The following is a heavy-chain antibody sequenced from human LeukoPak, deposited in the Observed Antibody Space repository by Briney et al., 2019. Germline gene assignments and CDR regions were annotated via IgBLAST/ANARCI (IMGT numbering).Heavy chain of an antibody. CDR1: GFNYSSYT. J-gene: IGHJ6*01. Sequence: GGSLRLSCAASGFNYSSYTMNWVRQAPGMGLEWLSYISASRGITYYADSVKGRFTISRDNAKNSLYLQMNSLRAEDTAVYYCARVPLRWHGMDVWGQGTTVTVSS. V-gene: IGHV3-48*01. CDR3: ARVPLRWHGMDV. D-gene: IGHD4-23*01. CDR2: ISASRGIT.